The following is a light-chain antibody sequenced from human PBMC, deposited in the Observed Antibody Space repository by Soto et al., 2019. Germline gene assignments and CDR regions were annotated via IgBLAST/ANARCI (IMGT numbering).Light chain of an antibody. CDR3: SSYTTSNTRQIV. CDR1: SSDVGGYNY. Sequence: QSVLTQPASVSGSPGQSITISCTGTSSDVGGYNYVSWYQHHPGKAPKLLIYDVSNRPSGISNRLSGSKSDNTASLTISGLRPEDEADYYCSSYTTSNTRQIVFGTGTKVTVL. CDR2: DVS. V-gene: IGLV2-14*03. J-gene: IGLJ1*01.